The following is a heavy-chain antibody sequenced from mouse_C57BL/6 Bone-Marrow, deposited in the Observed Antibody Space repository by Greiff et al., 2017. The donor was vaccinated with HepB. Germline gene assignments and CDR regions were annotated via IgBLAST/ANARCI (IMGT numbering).Heavy chain of an antibody. D-gene: IGHD1-1*01. V-gene: IGHV1-81*01. CDR1: GYTFTSYG. CDR2: IYPRSGNT. CDR3: ARWYGSSSWFAY. J-gene: IGHJ3*01. Sequence: QVQLQQSGAELARPGASVKLSCKASGYTFTSYGISWVKQRTGQGLEWIGEIYPRSGNTYYNEKLKGKATLTADKSSSTAYMELRSLTSEDSAVYFCARWYGSSSWFAYWGQGTLVTVSA.